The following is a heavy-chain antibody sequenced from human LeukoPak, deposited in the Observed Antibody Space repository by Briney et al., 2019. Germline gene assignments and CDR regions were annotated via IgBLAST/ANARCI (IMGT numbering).Heavy chain of an antibody. J-gene: IGHJ4*02. CDR3: ARDGGYSGYCPDY. V-gene: IGHV3-30-3*01. CDR2: TSFDESNR. D-gene: IGHD5-12*01. Sequence: GGSLRLSCAASGFTFRTSAMHWVRQAPGKGLEWVALTSFDESNRGYADSVKGRFTVSRDNAKNSLYLQMNSLRVEDTAVYYCARDGGYSGYCPDYWGQGTLVTVSS. CDR1: GFTFRTSA.